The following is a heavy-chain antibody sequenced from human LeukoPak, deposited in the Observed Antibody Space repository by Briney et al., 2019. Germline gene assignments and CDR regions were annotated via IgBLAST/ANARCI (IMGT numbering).Heavy chain of an antibody. CDR3: ARVGKDDYGDYRDYYYYYGMDV. CDR2: MNPNSGNT. V-gene: IGHV1-8*01. J-gene: IGHJ6*02. D-gene: IGHD4-17*01. CDR1: GYTFTSYD. Sequence: ASVKVSCKASGYTFTSYDINWVRQATGQGLEWMGWMNPNSGNTGYAQKFQGRVTMTRNTSISTAYMGLSSLRSEDTAVYYCARVGKDDYGDYRDYYYYYGMDVWGQGTTVTVSS.